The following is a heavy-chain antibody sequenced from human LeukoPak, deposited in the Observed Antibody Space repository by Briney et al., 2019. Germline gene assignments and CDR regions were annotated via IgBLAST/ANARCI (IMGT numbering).Heavy chain of an antibody. D-gene: IGHD5/OR15-5a*01. V-gene: IGHV3-11*01. CDR3: AKRFSGRSGVYVPFDY. J-gene: IGHJ4*02. Sequence: GGSLRLSCAASGFIFSDYYMSWIRQAPGKGLEWVSYISRSGSTMYYTDSVKGRFTISRDNAKDSLYLQMNSLRAEDTAVYYCAKRFSGRSGVYVPFDYWGQGTLVTVSS. CDR2: ISRSGSTM. CDR1: GFIFSDYY.